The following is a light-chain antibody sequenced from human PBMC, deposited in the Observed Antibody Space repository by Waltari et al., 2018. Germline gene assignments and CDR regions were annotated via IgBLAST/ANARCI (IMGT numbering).Light chain of an antibody. CDR2: DVS. CDR3: SSYTSSGTLGV. Sequence: QSALTQPASVSGSPGQSITISCTGTSGDVGGSNYVSWYQQYPGEAPKLMIYDVSNRPSGLANRFSGSKSGNTASLIISGLQAEDEADYYCSSYTSSGTLGVFGTGTKVTVL. CDR1: SGDVGGSNY. V-gene: IGLV2-14*01. J-gene: IGLJ1*01.